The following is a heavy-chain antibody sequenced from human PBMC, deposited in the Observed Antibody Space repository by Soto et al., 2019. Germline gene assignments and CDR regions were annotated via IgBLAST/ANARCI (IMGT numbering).Heavy chain of an antibody. D-gene: IGHD3-22*01. CDR2: INDSGST. CDR1: GGSFSDYS. J-gene: IGHJ4*02. CDR3: ARGSHKLHSYDSSGFYHYVNY. V-gene: IGHV4-34*01. Sequence: PSETLSLTCVVYGGSFSDYSCTWIRPPPGKGLEWIGEINDSGSTNYTPSLERRVTISRGTSKNRFSLKLSSVTAADTAVYYCARGSHKLHSYDSSGFYHYVNYWGEARLVTVCS.